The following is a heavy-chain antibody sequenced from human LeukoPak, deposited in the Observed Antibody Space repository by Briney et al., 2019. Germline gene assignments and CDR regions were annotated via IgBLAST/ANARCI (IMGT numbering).Heavy chain of an antibody. CDR3: ARGPRYYGSGSPGY. D-gene: IGHD3-10*01. CDR2: MNPNSGNT. CDR1: GYTFTSYD. V-gene: IGHV1-8*01. J-gene: IGHJ4*02. Sequence: APVKVSYKASGYTFTSYDINWVRQATGQGLEWMGWMNPNSGNTGYAQKFQGRVTMTRNTSISTAYMELSSLRSEDTAVYYCARGPRYYGSGSPGYWGQGTLVTVSS.